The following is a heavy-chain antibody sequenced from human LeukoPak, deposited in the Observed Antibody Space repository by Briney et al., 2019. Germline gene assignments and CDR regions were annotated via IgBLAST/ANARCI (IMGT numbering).Heavy chain of an antibody. D-gene: IGHD6-6*01. CDR3: VPASIAAIDY. Sequence: GGSLRLSCAASGFTFSSYAMSWVRQAPGRGLEWVSAISGNGGSTYYADSVKGRFTISRDNSKTTLYLQMNSLRAEDTAVYYCVPASIAAIDYWGQGTLVTVSS. CDR1: GFTFSSYA. J-gene: IGHJ4*02. V-gene: IGHV3-23*01. CDR2: ISGNGGST.